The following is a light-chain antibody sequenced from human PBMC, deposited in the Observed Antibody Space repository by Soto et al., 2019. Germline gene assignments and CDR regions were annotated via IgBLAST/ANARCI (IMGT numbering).Light chain of an antibody. CDR3: SSYAGSNNLL. CDR2: EVS. V-gene: IGLV2-8*01. CDR1: SSDVGGYNY. J-gene: IGLJ2*01. Sequence: QSALTQPPSASGSPGHSVTISCTGTSSDVGGYNYVSWYQQHPGKAPQLMIYEVSRRPSGVPDRFSGSKSGNTASLTVSGPQAEDEADYYCSSYAGSNNLLFGGGTKLTVL.